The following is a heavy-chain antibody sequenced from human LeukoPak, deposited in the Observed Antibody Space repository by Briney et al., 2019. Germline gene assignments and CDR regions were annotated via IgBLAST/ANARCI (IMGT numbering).Heavy chain of an antibody. CDR1: GFTFSSYA. J-gene: IGHJ4*02. CDR2: IGGSGSVT. V-gene: IGHV3-23*01. CDR3: GRFYCSGATCYFFDY. D-gene: IGHD2-15*01. Sequence: GSLRLSCTASGFTFSSYAMGWVRQAPGEGLEWVSTIGGSGSVTYHADSVEGRFTISRDNFENTLYLQMNRLGAEDTAIYYCGRFYCSGATCYFFDYWGQGILVSVSS.